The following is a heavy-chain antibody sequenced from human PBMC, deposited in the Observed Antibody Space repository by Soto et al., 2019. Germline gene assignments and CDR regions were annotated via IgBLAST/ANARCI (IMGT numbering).Heavy chain of an antibody. CDR2: ISSSSSYI. CDR3: AKDFYKCPNGAMYYYYYGMGV. J-gene: IGHJ6*02. V-gene: IGHV3-21*01. D-gene: IGHD2-8*01. CDR1: GFTFSSYI. Sequence: GGSLRLSCAASGFTFSSYIMNWVRQAPGKGLEWVSSISSSSSYIYYADSVKGRFTTSRDNAKKSLYLQINSLRAEDTTVYYCAKDFYKCPNGAMYYYYYGMGVWGQGTTVTVAS.